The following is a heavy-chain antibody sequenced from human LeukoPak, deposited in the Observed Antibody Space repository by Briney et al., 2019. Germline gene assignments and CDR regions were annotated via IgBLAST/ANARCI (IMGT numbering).Heavy chain of an antibody. Sequence: ASVKVSCKASGSIFAGHLRHWMRQAPGQGLEWMGWVSPTDGSTRYAQNFQGRVTMTRDPSISTAYMELSELGSDDTAVYYCAVSVQAAAIPAFDYWGQGALVIVSS. J-gene: IGHJ4*02. D-gene: IGHD6-25*01. CDR3: AVSVQAAAIPAFDY. CDR1: GSIFAGHL. V-gene: IGHV1-2*02. CDR2: VSPTDGST.